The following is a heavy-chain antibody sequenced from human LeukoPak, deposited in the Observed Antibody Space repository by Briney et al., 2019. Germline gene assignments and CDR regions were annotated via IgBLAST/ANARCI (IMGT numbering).Heavy chain of an antibody. CDR2: FSGSDVST. V-gene: IGHV3-23*01. CDR3: ARTRVLRYFDWLLFDS. CDR1: GFTFSSYA. J-gene: IGHJ4*02. Sequence: GGSLRLSCAASGFTFSSYAMGWVRQAPGKGLEWVSAFSGSDVSTYYADSVKGRFTISRDNSKSTLYLQMNSLRAEDTAVYYCARTRVLRYFDWLLFDSWGQGTLVTVSS. D-gene: IGHD3-9*01.